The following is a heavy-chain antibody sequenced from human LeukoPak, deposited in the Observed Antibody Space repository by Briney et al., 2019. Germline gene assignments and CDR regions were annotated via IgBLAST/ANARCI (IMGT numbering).Heavy chain of an antibody. D-gene: IGHD3-22*01. CDR2: INPNSGGT. V-gene: IGHV1-2*02. CDR1: GYTFTGYY. CDR3: ATGGGSSGYPDY. J-gene: IGHJ4*02. Sequence: ASVKVSCKASGYTFTGYYMHWVRQAPEQGLEWMGWINPNSGGTDYAQRFQGRVTMTTDMSITTAYMELNSLRSDDTAVYYCATGGGSSGYPDYWGQGTLVTVSS.